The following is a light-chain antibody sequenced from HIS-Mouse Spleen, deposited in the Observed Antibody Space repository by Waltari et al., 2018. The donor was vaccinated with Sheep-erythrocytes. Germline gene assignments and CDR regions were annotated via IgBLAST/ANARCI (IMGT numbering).Light chain of an antibody. CDR3: CSYAGSYNHV. J-gene: IGLJ1*01. Sequence: QSALTQPRSVSGSPGQSVTISCTGTSSDVGGYNYVSWYQQHPGKAPKLMFYDVSKRPSALLARFSGSKSGNTASLTISGLQAEDEADSYCCSYAGSYNHVFATGTKVTVL. CDR1: SSDVGGYNY. CDR2: DVS. V-gene: IGLV2-11*01.